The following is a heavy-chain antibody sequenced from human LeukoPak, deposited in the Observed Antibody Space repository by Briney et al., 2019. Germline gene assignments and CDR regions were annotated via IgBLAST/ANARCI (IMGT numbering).Heavy chain of an antibody. CDR2: ISYDESDE. V-gene: IGHV3-30*18. Sequence: GRSLTLSCAASGFSIGNYGMHWVRQAPGKGLEWVAFISYDESDEQYADSVRGRFTISRDNSKNTLYLQANSLRGEDTAVYFCAKDEMVYATHYYYYGMDVWGQGTTVTVSS. J-gene: IGHJ6*02. CDR1: GFSIGNYG. D-gene: IGHD2-8*01. CDR3: AKDEMVYATHYYYYGMDV.